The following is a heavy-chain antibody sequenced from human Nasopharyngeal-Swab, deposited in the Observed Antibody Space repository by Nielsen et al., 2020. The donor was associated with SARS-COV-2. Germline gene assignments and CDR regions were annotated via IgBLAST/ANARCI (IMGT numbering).Heavy chain of an antibody. CDR1: GYTFTSYG. CDR3: ARESGSSWPEQQYYYYYGMDV. Sequence: ASVKVSCKASGYTFTSYGISWVRQAPGQGLEWMGWISAYNGNTNYAQKLQGRVTMTTDTSTSTAYMELRSLRSDDTAVYYCARESGSSWPEQQYYYYYGMDVWGQGTTVTVSS. V-gene: IGHV1-18*01. J-gene: IGHJ6*02. D-gene: IGHD6-13*01. CDR2: ISAYNGNT.